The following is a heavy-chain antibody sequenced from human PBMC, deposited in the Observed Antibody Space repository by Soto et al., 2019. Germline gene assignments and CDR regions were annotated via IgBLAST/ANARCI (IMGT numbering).Heavy chain of an antibody. D-gene: IGHD2-15*01. J-gene: IGHJ3*02. CDR3: AKDRGDIVVVVAPGTFDI. Sequence: PGGSLRLSCAASGFTFSSYAMSWVRQAPGKGLEWVSAVSGSGGSTYYADSVKGRFTISRDNSKNTLYLQMNSLRAEDTAVYYCAKDRGDIVVVVAPGTFDIWGQGTMVT. CDR1: GFTFSSYA. V-gene: IGHV3-23*01. CDR2: VSGSGGST.